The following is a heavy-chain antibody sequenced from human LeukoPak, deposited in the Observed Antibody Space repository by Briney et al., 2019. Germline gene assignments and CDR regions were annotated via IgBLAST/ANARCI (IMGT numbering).Heavy chain of an antibody. CDR3: AGAPMGGRRDGYNGEEQH. Sequence: PGGSLRLSCAASGFTFSSYAMSWVRQAPGKGLECISGFSGSGGSTYYADSVKGRFTISRDNSKNTVYLQMNSLRAEDTAVYYCAGAPMGGRRDGYNGEEQHWGQGTLVTVSS. V-gene: IGHV3-23*01. J-gene: IGHJ1*01. CDR1: GFTFSSYA. D-gene: IGHD5-24*01. CDR2: FSGSGGST.